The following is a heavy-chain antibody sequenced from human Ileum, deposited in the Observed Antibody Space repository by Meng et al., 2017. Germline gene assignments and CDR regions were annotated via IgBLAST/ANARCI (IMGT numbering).Heavy chain of an antibody. V-gene: IGHV3-74*01. J-gene: IGHJ4*02. CDR1: DCSDSPHW. D-gene: IGHD3-10*01. CDR3: ARSGYNNGYNY. CDR2: ISTDKTST. Sequence: EQVVAAVGNPVQPGGSPSPACAASDCSDSPHWIHWLREAPGKGLVGIARISTDKTSTTFADSVKSRFTISRDNANNTLHLQMNSLRAEYSSLYYCARSGYNNGYNYWGQGTLVTVSS.